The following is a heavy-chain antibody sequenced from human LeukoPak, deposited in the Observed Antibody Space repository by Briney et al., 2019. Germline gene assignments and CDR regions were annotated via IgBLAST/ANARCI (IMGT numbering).Heavy chain of an antibody. D-gene: IGHD5-12*01. V-gene: IGHV3-48*01. J-gene: IGHJ4*02. CDR2: ISSSSSTI. CDR3: ARRISGSSDY. Sequence: GGSLRLSCAASGFTFSDYEMNWVRQAPGKGLEWLSYISSSSSTIYYADSVKGRFTISRDNAKNSLYLQMNSLRAEDTAVYYCARRISGSSDYWGQGTLVTVSS. CDR1: GFTFSDYE.